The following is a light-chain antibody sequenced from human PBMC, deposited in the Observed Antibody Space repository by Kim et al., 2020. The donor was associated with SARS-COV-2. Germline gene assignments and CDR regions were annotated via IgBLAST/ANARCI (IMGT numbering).Light chain of an antibody. CDR1: SGHSSYA. Sequence: QLVLTQSPSASASLGASVKLTCTLSSGHSSYAVAWHQQQPEKGPRYLMKLNSDGSHNKGDGIPDRFSGSSSGAERYLNISSLQSEDEADYYCQTWDTGIGVFGGGTQLTVL. J-gene: IGLJ3*02. CDR3: QTWDTGIGV. V-gene: IGLV4-69*01. CDR2: LNSDGSH.